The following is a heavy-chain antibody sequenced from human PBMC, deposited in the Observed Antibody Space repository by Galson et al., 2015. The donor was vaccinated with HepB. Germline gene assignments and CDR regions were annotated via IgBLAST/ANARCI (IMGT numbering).Heavy chain of an antibody. CDR1: GYSFTSYW. J-gene: IGHJ4*02. CDR3: ARGPPYYGSGSLALLGY. Sequence: QSGAEVKKPGESLKISCKGSGYSFTSYWIGWVRQMPGKGLKWMGIIYPGDSDTRYSPSFQGQVTISADKSISTAYLQWSSLKATDTAMYYCARGPPYYGSGSLALLGYWGQGTLVTVSS. CDR2: IYPGDSDT. D-gene: IGHD3-10*01. V-gene: IGHV5-51*01.